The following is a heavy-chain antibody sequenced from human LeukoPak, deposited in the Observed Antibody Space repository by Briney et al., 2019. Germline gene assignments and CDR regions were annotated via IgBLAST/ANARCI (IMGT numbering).Heavy chain of an antibody. CDR1: GYTFTSYG. Sequence: GASVKVFCKASGYTFTSYGISWVRQAPGQGLEWMGWIGAYNGNTNYAQKLQGRVTMTTDTSTSTAYMELRSLRSDDTAVYYCAIGYFDWLSSDYWGQGTLVTVSS. CDR2: IGAYNGNT. J-gene: IGHJ4*02. D-gene: IGHD3-9*01. V-gene: IGHV1-18*01. CDR3: AIGYFDWLSSDY.